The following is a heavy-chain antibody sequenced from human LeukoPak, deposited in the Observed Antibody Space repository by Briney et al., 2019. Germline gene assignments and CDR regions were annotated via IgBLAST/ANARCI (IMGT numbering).Heavy chain of an antibody. CDR3: ATGLGYSSSWHNWFDP. V-gene: IGHV1-24*01. CDR1: GYTLTELS. Sequence: ASVKVSCKVSGYTLTELSMHWVRQAPGKGLEWMGGFDPEDGETIYAQKFQGRVTMTEDTSTDTAYMELSSLRSEDTAVYYCATGLGYSSSWHNWFDPWGQGTLVTVSS. D-gene: IGHD6-13*01. J-gene: IGHJ5*02. CDR2: FDPEDGET.